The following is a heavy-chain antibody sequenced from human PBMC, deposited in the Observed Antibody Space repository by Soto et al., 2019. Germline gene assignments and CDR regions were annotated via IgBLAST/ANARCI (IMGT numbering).Heavy chain of an antibody. V-gene: IGHV1-46*01. CDR3: ARARFVGGDSHPPVAGYYYYYYGMDV. CDR1: GYTFTSYY. CDR2: INPSGGST. J-gene: IGHJ6*02. Sequence: GASVKVSCKASGYTFTSYYMHWVRQAPGQGLEWMGIINPSGGSTSYAQKFQGRVTMTRDTSTSTVYMELRSLRSDDTAVYYCARARFVGGDSHPPVAGYYYYYYGMDVWGQGTTVTLSS. D-gene: IGHD3-16*01.